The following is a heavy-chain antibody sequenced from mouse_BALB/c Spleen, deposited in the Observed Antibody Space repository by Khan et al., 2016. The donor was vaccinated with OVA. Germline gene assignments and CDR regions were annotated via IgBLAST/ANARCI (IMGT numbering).Heavy chain of an antibody. Sequence: QVRLQQSGAELVKPGASVKLSCKASGYSFTGYDMNWVKQRPGQGLEWIGEIYSGSGDTYYNEKFKGKATLTADKSSSTAYMQLSSLTSEASAVYSCARRYFSGFTFAYWGQGTLVTVSA. CDR1: GYSFTGYD. CDR3: ARRYFSGFTFAY. D-gene: IGHD1-2*01. V-gene: IGHV1-77*01. J-gene: IGHJ3*01. CDR2: IYSGSGDT.